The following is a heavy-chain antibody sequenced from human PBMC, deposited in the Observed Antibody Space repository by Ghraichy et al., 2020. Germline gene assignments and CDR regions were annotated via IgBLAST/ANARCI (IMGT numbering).Heavy chain of an antibody. Sequence: GGSLRLSCAASGFTFNSYGMYWVRQAPGKGLVWVSLINPDGSRAFYADAVKGRFTISRDNAKNTLYLQMNNVRVEDTAFYYCAKDVNYGMDVWGQGTTVTVSS. V-gene: IGHV3-74*01. D-gene: IGHD2/OR15-2a*01. CDR2: INPDGSRA. CDR3: AKDVNYGMDV. CDR1: GFTFNSYG. J-gene: IGHJ6*02.